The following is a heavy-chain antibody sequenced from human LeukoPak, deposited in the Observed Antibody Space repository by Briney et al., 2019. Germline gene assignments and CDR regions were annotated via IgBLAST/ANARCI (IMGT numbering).Heavy chain of an antibody. J-gene: IGHJ4*02. V-gene: IGHV3-23*01. D-gene: IGHD3-22*01. Sequence: GGSLRLSCAASGFTFSSSVMSWVRQAPGKRLEWVPTIGVSGSNTYYADSMKGRFTISRDNSKNTLYLQMNSLRAEDTAVYYCAKGGPWVNYHSSGYYSYFDYWGQGTLVTVSS. CDR1: GFTFSSSV. CDR3: AKGGPWVNYHSSGYYSYFDY. CDR2: IGVSGSNT.